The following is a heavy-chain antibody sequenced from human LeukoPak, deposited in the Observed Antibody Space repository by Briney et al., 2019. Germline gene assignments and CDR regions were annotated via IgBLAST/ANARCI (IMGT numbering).Heavy chain of an antibody. J-gene: IGHJ4*02. CDR2: IIGSSGST. V-gene: IGHV3-23*01. CDR3: AKGAYDYVEIAYFDY. Sequence: GGSLRLSCVASGFSFSNYAMSWVRQAPGKGLEWVSLIIGSSGSTFYADSVKGRFTISRDKSKNTLYLQVNSLRAEDTAVYYCAKGAYDYVEIAYFDYWGQGTLVTVSS. D-gene: IGHD5-12*01. CDR1: GFSFSNYA.